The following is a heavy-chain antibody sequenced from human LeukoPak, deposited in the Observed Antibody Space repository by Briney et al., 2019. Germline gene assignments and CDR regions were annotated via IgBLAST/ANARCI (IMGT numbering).Heavy chain of an antibody. CDR2: VRYDGSNK. CDR1: GFTFSRYG. J-gene: IGHJ1*01. CDR3: ARRVVTPWDSNAEYFQH. V-gene: IGHV3-30*02. D-gene: IGHD3-3*01. Sequence: GGSLRLSCAASGFTFSRYGMHWVRQAPGKGLEWVAFVRYDGSNKYYADSVKGRFTVSRDNSKNTLYLETNSLRTEDTAVYYCARRVVTPWDSNAEYFQHWGQGTLVTVSS.